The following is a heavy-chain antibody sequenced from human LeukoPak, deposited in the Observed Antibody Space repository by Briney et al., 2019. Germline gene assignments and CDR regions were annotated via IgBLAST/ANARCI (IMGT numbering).Heavy chain of an antibody. CDR1: VFTVSSNY. J-gene: IGHJ4*02. V-gene: IGHV3-66*02. Sequence: PGGSLRLSCAASVFTVSSNYMSWVRQTPGKGLEWVSLIYTGGTTYYADSVKGRFTISRDNSENTLYLQMNSLTTEDTAVYYCARVRSGWLQPLSNSLYEFDYWGQGTLVTVYS. CDR3: ARVRSGWLQPLSNSLYEFDY. D-gene: IGHD5-24*01. CDR2: IYTGGTT.